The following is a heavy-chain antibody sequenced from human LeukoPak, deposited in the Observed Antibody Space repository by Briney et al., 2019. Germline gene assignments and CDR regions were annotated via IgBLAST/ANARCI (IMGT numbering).Heavy chain of an antibody. CDR1: GVSISSSNSY. V-gene: IGHV4-39*01. Sequence: SETLSLTCTVSGVSISSSNSYWGWIRQPPGKGLEWIGSIYYSGSTYYNPSLKSRVTISVDTSKNQFSLKLTSVTAADTAVYYCASTGDCSSTSCSWYFFDYWGQGALVTVSS. D-gene: IGHD2-2*01. CDR2: IYYSGST. CDR3: ASTGDCSSTSCSWYFFDY. J-gene: IGHJ4*02.